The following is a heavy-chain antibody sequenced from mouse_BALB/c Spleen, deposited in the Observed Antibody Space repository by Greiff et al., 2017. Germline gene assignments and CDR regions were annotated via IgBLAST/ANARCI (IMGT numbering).Heavy chain of an antibody. CDR1: GFTFSSFG. CDR2: ISSGSSTI. CDR3: ARDNYAMDY. Sequence: EVKLMESGGGLVQPGGSRKLSCAASGFTFSSFGMHWVRQAPEKGLEWVAYISSGSSTIYYADTVKGRFTISRDNPKNTLCLQMTSLRSEDTAMYYCARDNYAMDYWGQGTSVTVSS. J-gene: IGHJ4*01. V-gene: IGHV5-17*02.